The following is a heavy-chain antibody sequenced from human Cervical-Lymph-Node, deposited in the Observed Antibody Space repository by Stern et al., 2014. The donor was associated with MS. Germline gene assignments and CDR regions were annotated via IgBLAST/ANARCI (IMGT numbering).Heavy chain of an antibody. D-gene: IGHD6-13*01. Sequence: EVQLVESGGGVAQPGGSLRLSCVVSGFTFNNYAMNWVRQAPGKGLTWVSCMIGSGRSTYYTDSVKVRFTISRDNSKKTLYLQMNVLRVEDTAVYYCAKDHRIAAPGSTPFDSWGPGTLVTVSS. J-gene: IGHJ4*02. CDR3: AKDHRIAAPGSTPFDS. CDR1: GFTFNNYA. CDR2: MIGSGRST. V-gene: IGHV3-23*04.